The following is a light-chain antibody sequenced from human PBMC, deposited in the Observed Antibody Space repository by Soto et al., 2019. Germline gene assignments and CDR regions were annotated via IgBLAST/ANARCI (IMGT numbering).Light chain of an antibody. Sequence: SYELTQPPSVSVSRGQTASITCSGDKLGDKYACWYQQKPGQSPVLVIYQDSKRPSGIPERFSGSNSGNTATLTISGTQAMDEADYYCQAWDSSTEVFGGGTKLTVL. V-gene: IGLV3-1*01. CDR1: KLGDKY. CDR2: QDS. CDR3: QAWDSSTEV. J-gene: IGLJ2*01.